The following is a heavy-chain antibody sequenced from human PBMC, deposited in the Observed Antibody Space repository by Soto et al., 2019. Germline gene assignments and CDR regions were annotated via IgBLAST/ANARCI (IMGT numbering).Heavy chain of an antibody. CDR1: GYTFSRYG. Sequence: QVQLVQSGAEVREPGASVKVSCETSGYTFSRYGITWVRQAAGQGLEWMGWINGNAGHTIYAMNLEDRLTISTDTSTSTAYMELRSLKSDDTAVYYCARERKWEPLPYWGQGTLVTVSS. J-gene: IGHJ4*02. CDR2: INGNAGHT. D-gene: IGHD1-26*01. CDR3: ARERKWEPLPY. V-gene: IGHV1-18*01.